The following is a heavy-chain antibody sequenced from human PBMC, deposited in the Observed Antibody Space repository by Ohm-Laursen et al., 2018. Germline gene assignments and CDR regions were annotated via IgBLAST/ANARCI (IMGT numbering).Heavy chain of an antibody. CDR1: GGSISSYY. Sequence: SETLSLTCTVSGGSISSYYWSWIRQPAGKGLEWIGRIYTSGSTNYNPSLKSRVTMSVDTSKNQFSLKLSSVTAADTAVYYCARDRGYSSSNVYFDYWGQGTLVTVSS. CDR2: IYTSGST. CDR3: ARDRGYSSSNVYFDY. J-gene: IGHJ4*02. V-gene: IGHV4-4*07. D-gene: IGHD6-13*01.